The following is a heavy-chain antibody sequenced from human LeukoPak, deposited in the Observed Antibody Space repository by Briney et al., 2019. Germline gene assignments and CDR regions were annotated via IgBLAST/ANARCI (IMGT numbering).Heavy chain of an antibody. J-gene: IGHJ6*02. CDR1: GFTFSSYE. CDR3: ARWHCSSTSCQDYYYGMDV. V-gene: IGHV3-48*03. Sequence: GGSLRLSCAASGFTFSSYEMNWVRQAPGKGLEWVSYIISSGSTIYYADSVKGRFTISRDNAKNSLYLQMNSLRAEDTAVYYCARWHCSSTSCQDYYYGMDVWGQGTTVTVSS. CDR2: IISSGSTI. D-gene: IGHD2-2*01.